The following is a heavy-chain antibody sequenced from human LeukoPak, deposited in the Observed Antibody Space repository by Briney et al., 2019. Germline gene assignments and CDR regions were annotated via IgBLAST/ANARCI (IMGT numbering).Heavy chain of an antibody. J-gene: IGHJ3*02. CDR2: IYSGGST. D-gene: IGHD3-3*01. V-gene: IGHV3-53*01. Sequence: GWSLRPSCAASGFTVSSNYMSWVRQAPGKGLEWVSVIYSGGSTYYADSVKGRFTISRDNSKNTLYLQMNSLRAEDTAVYYCASYLFGAFDIWGQGTMVTVSS. CDR3: ASYLFGAFDI. CDR1: GFTVSSNY.